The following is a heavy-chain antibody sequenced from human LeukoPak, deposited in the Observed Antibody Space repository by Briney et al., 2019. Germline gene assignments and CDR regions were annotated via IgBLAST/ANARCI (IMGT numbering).Heavy chain of an antibody. Sequence: PGRSLRLSCAASGFTFSSYGMHWVRQAPGKGLEWVAVIWYDGSNKYYADSVKGRFTISRDNSKNTLYLQMNSLGAEDTAVYYCAKGGYYDSSGPRAFDIWGQGTMVTVSS. J-gene: IGHJ3*02. CDR3: AKGGYYDSSGPRAFDI. D-gene: IGHD3-22*01. CDR2: IWYDGSNK. V-gene: IGHV3-33*06. CDR1: GFTFSSYG.